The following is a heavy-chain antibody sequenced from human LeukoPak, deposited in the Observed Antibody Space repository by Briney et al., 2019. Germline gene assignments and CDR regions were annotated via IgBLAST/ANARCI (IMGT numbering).Heavy chain of an antibody. V-gene: IGHV1-18*04. J-gene: IGHJ4*02. D-gene: IGHD3-9*01. Sequence: ASVKVSCKASGYTFFSSGISWVRQAPGHGLEWMGWISAYNGNTQYVHKVQGRVTMTTDTATSTVYMELRSLRSDDTAVYYCARETAYYGVLTGFENETFDCWGEGTLVAVSS. CDR1: GYTFFSSG. CDR2: ISAYNGNT. CDR3: ARETAYYGVLTGFENETFDC.